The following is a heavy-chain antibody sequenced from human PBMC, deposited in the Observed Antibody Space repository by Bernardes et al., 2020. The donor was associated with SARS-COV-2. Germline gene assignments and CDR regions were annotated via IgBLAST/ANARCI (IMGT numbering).Heavy chain of an antibody. CDR3: AKANITQFNY. CDR2: ISCRGGRT. D-gene: IGHD3-10*01. J-gene: IGHJ4*02. V-gene: IGHV3-23*01. CDR1: GSSFSSCA. Sequence: GGYLRVWCACPGSSFSSCAMSWVRTAPGKGLEWVLGISCRGGRTYYADSVKGRFTISSNNSKNTLHLQMNNLRAEDTAVYYCAKANITQFNYWGQGTLVTVSS.